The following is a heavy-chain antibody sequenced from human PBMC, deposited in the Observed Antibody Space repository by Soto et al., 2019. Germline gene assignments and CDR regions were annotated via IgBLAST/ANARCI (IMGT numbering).Heavy chain of an antibody. Sequence: PVGSLRLSCAASGFTFSNAWMSWVRQAPGKGLEWVGRIKSKTDGGTTDYAAPVKGRFTISRDDSKNTLYLQMNSLKTEDTAVYYCTAQYYDFWSGSLLFDYWGQGTLVTVSS. CDR3: TAQYYDFWSGSLLFDY. J-gene: IGHJ4*02. CDR1: GFTFSNAW. CDR2: IKSKTDGGTT. D-gene: IGHD3-3*01. V-gene: IGHV3-15*01.